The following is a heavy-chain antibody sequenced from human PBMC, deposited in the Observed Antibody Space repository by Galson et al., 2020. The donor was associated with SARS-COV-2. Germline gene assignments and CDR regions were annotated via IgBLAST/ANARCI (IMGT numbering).Heavy chain of an antibody. V-gene: IGHV4-39*07. Sequence: SETLSLTCTVSGGPISSTSYYWGWIRQPPGKGLEWLASISYTGYTYYNPSLKSRLATSVDTSKNQFSLRLNSVTAADTAVYYCARDRDFDFWSGSWFDSWGQGARVTVSS. CDR3: ARDRDFDFWSGSWFDS. J-gene: IGHJ5*01. CDR1: GGPISSTSYY. CDR2: ISYTGYT. D-gene: IGHD3-3*01.